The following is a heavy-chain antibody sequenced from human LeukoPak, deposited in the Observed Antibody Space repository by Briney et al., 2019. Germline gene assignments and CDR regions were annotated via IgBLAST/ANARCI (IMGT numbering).Heavy chain of an antibody. CDR2: ISGSGGST. J-gene: IGHJ4*02. CDR1: GFTFSSYA. CDR3: AYSSSWYSDY. V-gene: IGHV3-23*01. D-gene: IGHD6-13*01. Sequence: QTGGSLRLSCAASGFTFSSYAMSWVRQAQGKGLEWVSAISGSGGSTYYADSVKGRFTISRDNSKNTLYLQMNSLRADDTAVYYCAYSSSWYSDYWGQGTLVTVSS.